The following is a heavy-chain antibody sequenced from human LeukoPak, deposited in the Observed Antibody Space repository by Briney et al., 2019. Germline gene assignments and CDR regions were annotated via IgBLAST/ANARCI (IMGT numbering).Heavy chain of an antibody. Sequence: PSETLSLTCTVSGYSISSGYSWGWVRQPPGKGLEWIGSVYHSGSTYYNPSLKSRVTISVDTSKNQFSLKLSSVTAADTAVYYCARERSIAAAGHDYWGQGTLVTVSS. CDR1: GYSISSGYS. V-gene: IGHV4-38-2*02. J-gene: IGHJ4*02. CDR2: VYHSGST. CDR3: ARERSIAAAGHDY. D-gene: IGHD6-13*01.